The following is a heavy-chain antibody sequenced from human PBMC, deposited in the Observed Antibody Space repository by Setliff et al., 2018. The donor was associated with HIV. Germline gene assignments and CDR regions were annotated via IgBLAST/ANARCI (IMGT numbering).Heavy chain of an antibody. J-gene: IGHJ4*02. D-gene: IGHD4-17*01. CDR2: IKQDGSEK. CDR1: GFTFSSYW. V-gene: IGHV3-7*01. Sequence: GGSLRLSCAASGFTFSSYWMSWVRQAPGKGLEWVANIKQDGSEKYYVDSVKGRFTISRDNAKNSLYVQMNSLRAEDTAVYYCMYGGRTATTHWGQGTLVTVSS. CDR3: MYGGRTATTH.